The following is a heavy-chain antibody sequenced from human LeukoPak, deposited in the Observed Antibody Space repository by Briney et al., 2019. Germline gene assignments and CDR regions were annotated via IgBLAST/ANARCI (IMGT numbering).Heavy chain of an antibody. CDR3: ARGGDNSWYVPYCFDY. CDR1: GFTFSSYW. J-gene: IGHJ4*02. D-gene: IGHD6-13*01. V-gene: IGHV3-7*04. Sequence: GGSLRLSCAASGFTFSSYWMSWVRQAPGKGLEWVANIKQDGSEKYYVDSVKGRFTISRDNAKNSLYLQMNSLRAEDTAVYYCARGGDNSWYVPYCFDYWGQGTLVTVSS. CDR2: IKQDGSEK.